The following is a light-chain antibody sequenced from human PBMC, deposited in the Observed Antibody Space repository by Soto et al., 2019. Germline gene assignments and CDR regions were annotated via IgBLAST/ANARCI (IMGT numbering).Light chain of an antibody. CDR1: SSDVGGYNY. CDR3: SSYTSSSTYV. V-gene: IGLV2-14*01. J-gene: IGLJ1*01. CDR2: DVS. Sequence: SALTQPASVSGCPGQSITISCTGTSSDVGGYNYVSWYQQHPGKAPKLMIYDVSNRPSGVSNRFSGSKSGNTASLTISGLQAEDEADYYCSSYTSSSTYVFGTGTKVTV.